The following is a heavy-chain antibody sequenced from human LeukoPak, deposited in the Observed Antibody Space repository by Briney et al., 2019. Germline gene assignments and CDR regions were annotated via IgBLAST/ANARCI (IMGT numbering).Heavy chain of an antibody. V-gene: IGHV4-39*01. CDR2: MYIVGMM. Sequence: PSETLSLTCTVSDDSLSSRYYYWVWFRQPPGEGLEWLGTMYIVGMMYCNTSLRSRVTMSLDTSENQFPLKLNSVTATDTAIYYCARRSHCEGGSCPPVWGQGTTATVSS. CDR1: DDSLSSRYYY. CDR3: ARRSHCEGGSCPPV. D-gene: IGHD2-15*01. J-gene: IGHJ6*02.